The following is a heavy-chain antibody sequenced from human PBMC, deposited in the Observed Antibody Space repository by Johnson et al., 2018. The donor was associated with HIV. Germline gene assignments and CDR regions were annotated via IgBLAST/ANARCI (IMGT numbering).Heavy chain of an antibody. Sequence: VQLVESGGGLVQPGGSLRLSCAASGFTFSSYWMSWVRQAPGKGLEWVANIKQDGSEKYYVDSVKGRFTISRDNAKNSLFLQMNSLRAEDTAVYYCARAPEVWELRHPGTFDVWGQGTLVTVSS. CDR2: IKQDGSEK. CDR3: ARAPEVWELRHPGTFDV. D-gene: IGHD3-3*01. V-gene: IGHV3-7*03. CDR1: GFTFSSYW. J-gene: IGHJ3*01.